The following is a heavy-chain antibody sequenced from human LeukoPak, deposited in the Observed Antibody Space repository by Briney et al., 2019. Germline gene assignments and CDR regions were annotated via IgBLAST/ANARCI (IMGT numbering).Heavy chain of an antibody. CDR1: GGSVSSSSYY. CDR3: ARDSSYYYDSSGYRY. CDR2: IYYSGST. Sequence: SETLSLTCTVSGGSVSSSSYYWSWIRQPPGKGLEWIGYIYYSGSTNYNPSLKSRVTISVDTSKNQFSLKLSSVTAADTAVYYCARDSSYYYDSSGYRYWGQGTLVTVSS. V-gene: IGHV4-61*01. D-gene: IGHD3-22*01. J-gene: IGHJ4*02.